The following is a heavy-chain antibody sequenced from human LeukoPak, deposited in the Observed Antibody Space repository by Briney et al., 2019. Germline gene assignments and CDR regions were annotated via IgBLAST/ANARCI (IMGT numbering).Heavy chain of an antibody. Sequence: GGSLRLSCAASGFTFSNYGMNWVRQAPGKGLEWVSYISSSSSTIYYADSVKGRFTISRDNAKNSLYLQMNSLRVEDTAVYYCAKEGRSLQTYWGQGTLVTVSS. CDR2: ISSSSSTI. J-gene: IGHJ4*02. CDR3: AKEGRSLQTY. CDR1: GFTFSNYG. D-gene: IGHD5-24*01. V-gene: IGHV3-48*04.